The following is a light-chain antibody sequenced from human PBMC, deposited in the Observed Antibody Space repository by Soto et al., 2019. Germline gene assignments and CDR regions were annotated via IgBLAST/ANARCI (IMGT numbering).Light chain of an antibody. CDR3: QQFNSYPIT. J-gene: IGKJ5*01. V-gene: IGKV1-13*02. CDR2: DVS. Sequence: AIQLTQSPSSLSASVGDRVTITCRASQDIRGALAWYQQKPGKAPKILIYDVSTLERGVPSRFSGSSSGTDFTLTISCLQPGDCATYYCQQFNSYPITSGQGTRLEIK. CDR1: QDIRGA.